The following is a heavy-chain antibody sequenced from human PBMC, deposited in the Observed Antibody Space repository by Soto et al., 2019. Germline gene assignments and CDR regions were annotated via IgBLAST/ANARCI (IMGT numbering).Heavy chain of an antibody. CDR1: GFTFSSYA. D-gene: IGHD5-12*01. J-gene: IGHJ4*02. V-gene: IGHV3-23*01. Sequence: GGSLRLSCAASGFTFSSYAMSWVRQAPGKGLEWVSAISGSGGSTYYADSVKGRFTISRDNSKNTLYLQMNSLRAEDTAVYYCAKVSRDPYSGYGEGRNYFDYWGQGTLVTVSS. CDR2: ISGSGGST. CDR3: AKVSRDPYSGYGEGRNYFDY.